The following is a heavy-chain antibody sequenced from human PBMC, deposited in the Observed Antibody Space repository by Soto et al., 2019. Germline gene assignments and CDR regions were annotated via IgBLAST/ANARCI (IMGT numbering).Heavy chain of an antibody. CDR2: IYYSGST. Sequence: SETLSLTCAVSGGSISSGSYYWGWIRQPPGKGLEWIGSIYYSGSTYYNPSLKSRVTISVDTSKNQFSLKLSSVTAADTAVYYCARDGYCVSSSCSFWPDVWGQGTTVTVSS. V-gene: IGHV4-39*02. D-gene: IGHD2-2*03. CDR1: GGSISSGSYY. J-gene: IGHJ6*02. CDR3: ARDGYCVSSSCSFWPDV.